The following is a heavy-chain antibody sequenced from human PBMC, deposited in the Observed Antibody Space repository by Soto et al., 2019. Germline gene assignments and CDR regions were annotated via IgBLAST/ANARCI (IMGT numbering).Heavy chain of an antibody. Sequence: GGSLRLSCAASGFTFSNAWMNWVRQAPGRGLEWVGRIKSKSDGGTTDYAAPVKGRFTISRDNSKNTLYLQMNSLRAEDTAVYYCAKDPEVVVADTFWYDPWGQGTLVTVSS. J-gene: IGHJ5*02. V-gene: IGHV3-15*07. D-gene: IGHD2-15*01. CDR3: AKDPEVVVADTFWYDP. CDR1: GFTFSNAW. CDR2: IKSKSDGGTT.